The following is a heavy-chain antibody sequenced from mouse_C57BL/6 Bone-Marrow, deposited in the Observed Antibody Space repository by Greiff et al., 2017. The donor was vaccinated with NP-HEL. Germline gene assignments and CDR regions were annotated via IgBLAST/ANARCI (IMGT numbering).Heavy chain of an antibody. J-gene: IGHJ1*03. CDR2: IYPGSGST. V-gene: IGHV1-55*01. CDR1: GYTFTSYW. Sequence: QVQLQQPGAELVKPGASVKMSCKASGYTFTSYWITWVKQRPGQGLEWIGDIYPGSGSTNYNEKFKSKAKLTVDTSSSTAYMQLSSLTSEDSAVYYCAREGNYSNWYFDVWGTGTTVTVSS. CDR3: AREGNYSNWYFDV. D-gene: IGHD2-5*01.